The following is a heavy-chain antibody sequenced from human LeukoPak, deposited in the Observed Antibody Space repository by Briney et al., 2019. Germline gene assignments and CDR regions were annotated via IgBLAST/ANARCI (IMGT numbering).Heavy chain of an antibody. CDR1: GFTVSSNS. D-gene: IGHD3-16*01. Sequence: GGSLRLSCTVSGFTVSSNSMSWVRQAPGKGLEWVSDISGSGDSTNYADSVKGRFTISRDNSKNTLYLQMNSLRAEDTAVYYCAKGDLGYYYYYMDVWGKGTTVTVSS. CDR3: AKGDLGYYYYYMDV. V-gene: IGHV3-23*01. J-gene: IGHJ6*03. CDR2: ISGSGDST.